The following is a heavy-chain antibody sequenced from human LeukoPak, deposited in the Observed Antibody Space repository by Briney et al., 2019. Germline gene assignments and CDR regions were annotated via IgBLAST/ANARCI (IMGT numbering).Heavy chain of an antibody. V-gene: IGHV3-23*01. CDR3: AKFQRDYGSGSYYPI. J-gene: IGHJ3*02. CDR2: ISGSGGRT. D-gene: IGHD3-10*01. Sequence: GGSLRLSCAASGITFSNYGMSWVRQAPGEGLAWVSGISGSGGRTNYADSVKGRFTISRDNSKNTLYLQMNSLRAEDTVVYYCAKFQRDYGSGSYYPIWGQGTMVTVSS. CDR1: GITFSNYG.